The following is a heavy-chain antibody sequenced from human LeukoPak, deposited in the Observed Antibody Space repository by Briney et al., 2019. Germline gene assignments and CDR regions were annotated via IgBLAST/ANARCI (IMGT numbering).Heavy chain of an antibody. CDR3: AKERYNSSSRFQH. Sequence: GGSLRLSCAASGFTFSSYAMSWVRQAPGKWLEWVSAISGSGGSTYYADSVKGRFTISRDNSKNTLYLHMNSLRAEDTAVYYCAKERYNSSSRFQHWGQGPLVTVSS. J-gene: IGHJ1*01. CDR1: GFTFSSYA. D-gene: IGHD6-13*01. V-gene: IGHV3-23*01. CDR2: ISGSGGST.